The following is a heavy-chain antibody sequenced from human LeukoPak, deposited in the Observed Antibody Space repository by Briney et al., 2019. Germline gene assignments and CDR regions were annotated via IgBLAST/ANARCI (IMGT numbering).Heavy chain of an antibody. D-gene: IGHD1-26*01. V-gene: IGHV4-61*02. CDR1: GGSISSGSYY. CDR3: ARSGSYYSPQARYFDY. CDR2: IYTSGST. Sequence: TSQTLSLTCTVSGGSISSGSYYWSWLRQPAGKGLEWIGRIYTSGSTNYNPSLKSRVTISVDKSKNQFSLKLSSVTAADTAVYYCARSGSYYSPQARYFDYWGQGTLVTVSS. J-gene: IGHJ4*02.